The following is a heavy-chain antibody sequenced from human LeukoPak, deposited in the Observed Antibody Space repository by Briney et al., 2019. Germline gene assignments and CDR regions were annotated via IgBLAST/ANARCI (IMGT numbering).Heavy chain of an antibody. CDR3: ARLISAVAVAFDI. D-gene: IGHD6-19*01. CDR2: MNPNSGST. J-gene: IGHJ3*02. V-gene: IGHV1-8*03. Sequence: ASVKVSCKASGYTFTSYDINWVRQATGQGLEWMGWMNPNSGSTGYAQKFQGRVTITRNTSISTAYMELSSLRSEDTAVYYCARLISAVAVAFDIWGQGTMVTVSS. CDR1: GYTFTSYD.